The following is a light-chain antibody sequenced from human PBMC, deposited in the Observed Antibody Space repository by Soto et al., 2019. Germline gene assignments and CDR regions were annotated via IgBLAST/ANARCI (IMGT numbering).Light chain of an antibody. V-gene: IGLV2-14*03. CDR3: SSYTTSNTRQIV. CDR1: SSDVGGYNY. CDR2: DVS. J-gene: IGLJ1*01. Sequence: QSVLTQPASVSGSPGQSITISCTGTSSDVGGYNYVSWYQHHPGKAPKLIIYDVSNRPSGVSTRFSGSKSDNTASLTISGLQPEDEADYHCSSYTTSNTRQIVFGTGTKVT.